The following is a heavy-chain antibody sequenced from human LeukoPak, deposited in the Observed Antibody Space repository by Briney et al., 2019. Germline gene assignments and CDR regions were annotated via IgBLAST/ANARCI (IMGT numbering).Heavy chain of an antibody. CDR2: IYSGGTT. Sequence: PGGSLRLSCAASGFTVSSNYMSWVRQAPGKGLEWVSVIYSGGTTYYADSVKGRFTISRDNSKNTLYLQMDSLRAEDTAVYYCARDRDYYVSGSSHYDHWGQGTLVTVSS. CDR3: ARDRDYYVSGSSHYDH. D-gene: IGHD3-10*01. V-gene: IGHV3-66*01. J-gene: IGHJ4*02. CDR1: GFTVSSNY.